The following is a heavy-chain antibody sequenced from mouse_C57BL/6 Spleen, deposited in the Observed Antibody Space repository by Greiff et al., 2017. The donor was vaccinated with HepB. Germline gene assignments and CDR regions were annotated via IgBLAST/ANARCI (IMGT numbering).Heavy chain of an antibody. Sequence: EVKLQESGPGLVKPSQSLSLTCSVTGYSITSGYYWNWIRQFPGNKLEWMGYISYDGSNNYNPSLKNRISITRDTSKNQFFLKLNSVTTEDTATYYCARGDGYYGGYWYFDVWGTGTTVTVSS. V-gene: IGHV3-6*01. J-gene: IGHJ1*03. CDR2: ISYDGSN. CDR3: ARGDGYYGGYWYFDV. CDR1: GYSITSGYY. D-gene: IGHD2-3*01.